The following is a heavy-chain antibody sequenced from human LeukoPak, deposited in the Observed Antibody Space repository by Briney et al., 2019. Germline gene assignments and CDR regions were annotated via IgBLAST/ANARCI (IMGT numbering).Heavy chain of an antibody. CDR2: IKEDGSDK. J-gene: IGHJ4*02. CDR1: GSTFSSYW. V-gene: IGHV3-7*01. Sequence: GGSLRLSCAASGSTFSSYWMSWVRQAQGKGLEWVANIKEDGSDKYYVDSVKGRFTISRDNAKNSLYLQMNSLRAEDTAVYYCARASAVAGTRDYWGQGTLVTVSS. CDR3: ARASAVAGTRDY. D-gene: IGHD6-19*01.